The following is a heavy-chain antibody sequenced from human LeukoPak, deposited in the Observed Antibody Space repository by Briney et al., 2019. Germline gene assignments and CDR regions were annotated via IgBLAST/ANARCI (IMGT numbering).Heavy chain of an antibody. CDR1: GFISSSYR. CDR2: NSSSSSNI. V-gene: IGHV3-21*01. Sequence: PGAPLLLSSAAAGFISSSYRMRSRRPAAGRGQEWGSFNSSSSSNIYHALSVKGRLTISTDNAKTSLYLQMTSLRAEDTAVYYCARGKPEYYDFWSGYHPNYYYYYYMDVWGKGTTVTVSS. D-gene: IGHD3-3*01. CDR3: ARGKPEYYDFWSGYHPNYYYYYYMDV. J-gene: IGHJ6*03.